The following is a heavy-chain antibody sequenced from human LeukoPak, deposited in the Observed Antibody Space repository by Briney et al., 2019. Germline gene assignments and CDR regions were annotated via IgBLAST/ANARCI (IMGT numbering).Heavy chain of an antibody. CDR1: GFTFSNYR. CDR2: SNAAGSPV. J-gene: IGHJ4*02. V-gene: IGHV3-48*02. D-gene: IGHD6-19*01. CDR3: ARDRSLSVAGTFDF. Sequence: GGSLRLSCTGSGFTFSNYRMNCVRQAPGKGLEWISYSNAAGSPVSYAESVQGRFTISRDNAKNSLYLEMNSLRDDDTAVYYCARDRSLSVAGTFDFWGQGSLVTVSS.